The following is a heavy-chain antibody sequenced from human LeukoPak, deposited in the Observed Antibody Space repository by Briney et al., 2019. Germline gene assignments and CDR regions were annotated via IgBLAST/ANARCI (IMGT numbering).Heavy chain of an antibody. CDR2: TYSGGST. V-gene: IGHV3-53*01. CDR1: GFTLSSNY. Sequence: PGGSLILFCTASGFTLSSNYMRSVRPDAGKAVDAVLVTYSGGSTYSADSVNGRFTISRDNSKNTLYLQMNSLRAEDTAVYYCAKDERGAVADNFDYWGQGTLVTVSS. J-gene: IGHJ4*02. D-gene: IGHD6-19*01. CDR3: AKDERGAVADNFDY.